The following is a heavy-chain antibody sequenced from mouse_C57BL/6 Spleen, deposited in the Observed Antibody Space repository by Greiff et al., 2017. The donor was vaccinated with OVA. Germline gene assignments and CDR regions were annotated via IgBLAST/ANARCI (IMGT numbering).Heavy chain of an antibody. CDR1: GFTFSSYA. CDR3: TRGYYGSSYPHYYAMDD. V-gene: IGHV5-9-1*02. CDR2: ISSGGDYI. Sequence: EVHLVESGEGLVKPGGSLKLSCAASGFTFSSYAMSWVRQTPEKRLEWVAYISSGGDYIYYADTVKGRFTISRDNARNTLYLQMSSLKSEDTAMYYCTRGYYGSSYPHYYAMDDWGQGTSVTVSS. D-gene: IGHD1-1*01. J-gene: IGHJ4*01.